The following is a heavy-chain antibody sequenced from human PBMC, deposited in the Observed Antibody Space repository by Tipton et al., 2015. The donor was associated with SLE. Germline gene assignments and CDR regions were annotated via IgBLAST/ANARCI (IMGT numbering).Heavy chain of an antibody. J-gene: IGHJ5*02. Sequence: TLSLTCNVSGVSIMSGGYYWTWIRQPAGRGLGWIGRIYSNGATNYNPSLMSRVTISVDTPENQFSLKLTSVTAADTAVYYCARDLGSPGNWFDAWGQGTLVTVSS. CDR1: GVSIMSGGYY. CDR3: ARDLGSPGNWFDA. CDR2: IYSNGAT. V-gene: IGHV4-61*02. D-gene: IGHD1-26*01.